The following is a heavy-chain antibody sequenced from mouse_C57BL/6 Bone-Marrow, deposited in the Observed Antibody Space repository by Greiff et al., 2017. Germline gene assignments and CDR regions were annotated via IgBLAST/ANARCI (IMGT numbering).Heavy chain of an antibody. CDR3: ATWLRFDY. CDR2: IYPGDGDT. Sequence: QVQLQQSGPELVKPGASVKISCKASGYAFSSSWMNWVKQRPGKGLEWIGRIYPGDGDTNYNGKFKGKATLTADKSSSTAYMQLSSLTSEDSAVYFCATWLRFDYWGQGTTLTVSS. D-gene: IGHD2-2*01. J-gene: IGHJ2*01. CDR1: GYAFSSSW. V-gene: IGHV1-82*01.